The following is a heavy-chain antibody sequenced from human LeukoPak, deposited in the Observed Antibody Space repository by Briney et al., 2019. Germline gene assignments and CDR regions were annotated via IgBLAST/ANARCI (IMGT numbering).Heavy chain of an antibody. D-gene: IGHD2-21*01. CDR2: IYYSGST. CDR1: GGSISSGDYY. J-gene: IGHJ4*02. Sequence: RPSETLSLTCTVSGGSISSGDYYWSWIRQPPGKGLEWIGYIYYSGSTYYNPSLKSRVTISVDTSKNQFSLKLSSVTAADTAVYYCARGRVKDNFDYWGQGTLVTVSS. CDR3: ARGRVKDNFDY. V-gene: IGHV4-30-4*02.